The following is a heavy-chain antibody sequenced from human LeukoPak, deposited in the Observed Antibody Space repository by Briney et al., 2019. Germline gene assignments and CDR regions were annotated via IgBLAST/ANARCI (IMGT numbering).Heavy chain of an antibody. J-gene: IGHJ4*02. D-gene: IGHD6-19*01. V-gene: IGHV1-69*13. CDR2: IIPIFGTA. CDR3: ASGAAGNSGWYGDY. Sequence: SVKVSCKASGGTFSSYAISWVRQAPGQGLEWMGGIIPIFGTANYAQKFQGRVTITADESTSTAYMELSSLRSADTAVYYCASGAAGNSGWYGDYWGQGTLVTVSS. CDR1: GGTFSSYA.